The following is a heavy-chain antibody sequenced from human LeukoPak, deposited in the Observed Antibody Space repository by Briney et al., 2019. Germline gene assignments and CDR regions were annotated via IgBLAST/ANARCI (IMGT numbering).Heavy chain of an antibody. CDR3: ARTCSSSSCYMVH. J-gene: IGHJ4*02. CDR1: GYTFTGYY. D-gene: IGHD2-2*02. V-gene: IGHV1-2*02. CDR2: INPNSGGT. Sequence: ASVKVSCKASGYTFTGYYMHWVRPAPGQGLEWMGWINPNSGGTNYAQKFQGRVTMTRDTSISTAYMELSRLRSDDTALYYCARTCSSSSCYMVHWGQGTLVTVSS.